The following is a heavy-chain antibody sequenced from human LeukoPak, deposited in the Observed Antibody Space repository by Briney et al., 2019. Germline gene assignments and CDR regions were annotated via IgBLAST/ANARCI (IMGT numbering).Heavy chain of an antibody. CDR1: GYTFTGYY. V-gene: IGHV1-2*02. J-gene: IGHJ6*03. CDR2: INPNSGGT. Sequence: GASVKVSCKASGYTFTGYYMHWVRQAPGQGLEWMGWINPNSGGTNSAQKFQGRVTMTRDTSISTAYMELSRLRSDDTAVYYCERDTARITIFGVAKYMDVWGKGTTVTVSS. CDR3: ERDTARITIFGVAKYMDV. D-gene: IGHD3-3*01.